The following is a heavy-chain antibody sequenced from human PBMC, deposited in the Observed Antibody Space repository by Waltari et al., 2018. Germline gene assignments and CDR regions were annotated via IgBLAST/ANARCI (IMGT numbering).Heavy chain of an antibody. CDR3: ARVPMVRGVLAFMDV. CDR2: IYHSGGT. CDR1: GYSISSGYY. V-gene: IGHV4-38-2*01. Sequence: QVQLQESGPGLVKPSETLSLTCAVSGYSISSGYYWGWIRQPPGKGLEWIGSIYHSGGTDYNPSVKSRVTISVDTSKNQFSLKLSSVTAADTAVYYCARVPMVRGVLAFMDVWGQGTTVTVSS. J-gene: IGHJ6*02. D-gene: IGHD3-10*01.